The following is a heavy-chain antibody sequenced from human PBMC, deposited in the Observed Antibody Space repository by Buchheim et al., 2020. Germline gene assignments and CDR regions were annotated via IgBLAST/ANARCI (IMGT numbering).Heavy chain of an antibody. CDR1: GFTVSSNY. D-gene: IGHD3-10*01. Sequence: EVQLVESGGGLVQPGGSLRLSCAASGFTVSSNYMSWVRQAPGKGLEWVSVIYSGGSTYYADSVKGRFTISRDNSKTTLYLQMNSLRAEDTAVYYCASVNGFSWYYGSGSYSDYWGQGTL. CDR3: ASVNGFSWYYGSGSYSDY. J-gene: IGHJ4*02. V-gene: IGHV3-66*01. CDR2: IYSGGST.